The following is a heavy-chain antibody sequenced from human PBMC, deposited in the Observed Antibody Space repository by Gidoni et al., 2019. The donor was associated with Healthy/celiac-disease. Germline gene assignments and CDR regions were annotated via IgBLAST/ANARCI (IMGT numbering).Heavy chain of an antibody. CDR2: ISYDGSNK. CDR3: AREYPTYYYDSSGWD. D-gene: IGHD3-22*01. Sequence: QVQLVESGGGVVQPGRSLRLSCAASGFTFSSYAMHWVRQAPGKGLEWVAVISYDGSNKYYADSVKGRFTISRDNSKNTLYLQMNSLRAEDTAVYYCAREYPTYYYDSSGWDWGQGTLVTVSS. J-gene: IGHJ4*02. CDR1: GFTFSSYA. V-gene: IGHV3-30*04.